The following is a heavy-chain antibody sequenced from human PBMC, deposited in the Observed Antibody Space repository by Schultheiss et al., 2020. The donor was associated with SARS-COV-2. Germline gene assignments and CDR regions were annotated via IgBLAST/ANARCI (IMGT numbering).Heavy chain of an antibody. CDR2: IYYSGRT. CDR1: GGSISSGGYY. CDR3: ARGHGTFRE. Sequence: SETLSLTCTVSGGSISSGGYYWSWIRQPQGKGLEWIGYIYYSGRTNYNPSLKSRVTMSVDTSKNQSSLKLTSVTAADTAVNYCARGHGTFREWGQGTLVTVAS. J-gene: IGHJ4*02. V-gene: IGHV4-61*08. D-gene: IGHD2/OR15-2a*01.